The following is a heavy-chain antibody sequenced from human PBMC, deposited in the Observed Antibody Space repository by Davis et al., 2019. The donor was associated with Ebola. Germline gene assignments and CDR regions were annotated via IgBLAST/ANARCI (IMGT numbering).Heavy chain of an antibody. D-gene: IGHD2-2*01. CDR2: INHSGST. Sequence: SETLSLTCAVYGGSFSGYYWSWIRQPPGKGLEWIGEINHSGSTNYNPSLKSRVTISVDTSKNQFSLKLSSVTAADTAVYYCARGGPYCSSTSCYPFDYWGQGTLVTVSS. V-gene: IGHV4-34*01. CDR1: GGSFSGYY. J-gene: IGHJ4*02. CDR3: ARGGPYCSSTSCYPFDY.